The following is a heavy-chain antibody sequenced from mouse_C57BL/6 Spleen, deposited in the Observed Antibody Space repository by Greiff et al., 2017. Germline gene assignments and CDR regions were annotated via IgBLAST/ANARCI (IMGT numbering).Heavy chain of an antibody. J-gene: IGHJ4*01. CDR3: AREGLLGAMDY. Sequence: QVQLQQPGAELVMPGASVKLSCKASGYTFTSYWMHWVKQRPGQGLEWIGEIDPSDSYTNYNQKFKGKSTLTVDKSSSTAYMQLSSLTSEDSAVYYCAREGLLGAMDYWGQGTSVTVSS. CDR1: GYTFTSYW. D-gene: IGHD3-1*01. V-gene: IGHV1-69*01. CDR2: IDPSDSYT.